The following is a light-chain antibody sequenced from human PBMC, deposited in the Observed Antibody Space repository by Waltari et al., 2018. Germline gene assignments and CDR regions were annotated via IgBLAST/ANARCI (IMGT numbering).Light chain of an antibody. Sequence: DIQMTQSPSTLSASVGDRVTITCRASQSISSWLAWYQQKPGKAPKLLIYKASSLESGVPSRFSGSGSGTEFTLTISSLQPDDFATYYCQQYNSYSLNTFGQGTKLEI. V-gene: IGKV1-5*03. CDR1: QSISSW. CDR2: KAS. CDR3: QQYNSYSLNT. J-gene: IGKJ2*01.